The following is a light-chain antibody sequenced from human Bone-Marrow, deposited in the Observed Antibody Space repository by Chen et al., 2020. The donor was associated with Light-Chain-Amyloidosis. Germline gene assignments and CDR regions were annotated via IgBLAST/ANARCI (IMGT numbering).Light chain of an antibody. J-gene: IGLJ2*01. CDR1: DLPTKY. V-gene: IGLV3-25*03. CDR2: RDT. Sequence: SYELTQPRSVSVSPGQTARITCSGEDLPTKYAYWYQQKPGHAPVLVIHRDTERPSGISERFSGSSSGTTATLTISGVQAADEADYHCQSADSSGTYEVIFGGGTKLTV. CDR3: QSADSSGTYEVI.